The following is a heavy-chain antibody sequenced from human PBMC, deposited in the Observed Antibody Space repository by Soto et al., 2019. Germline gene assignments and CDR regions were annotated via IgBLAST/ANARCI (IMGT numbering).Heavy chain of an antibody. Sequence: GGSLRLSCAASGFTFSSYWMHWVRQAPGKGLVWVSRINSDGSSTSYADSVKGRFTISRDISKNSLYVQMNSLRSEDTALFYCAPMYQGDKWITIFAIDYWGQGIRSPSPQ. CDR2: INSDGSST. CDR1: GFTFSSYW. V-gene: IGHV3-74*01. J-gene: IGHJ4*02. D-gene: IGHD3-3*02. CDR3: APMYQGDKWITIFAIDY.